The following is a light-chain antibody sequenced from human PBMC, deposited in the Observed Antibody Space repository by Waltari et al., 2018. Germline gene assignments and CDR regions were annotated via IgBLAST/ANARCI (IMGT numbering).Light chain of an antibody. J-gene: IGLJ3*02. CDR2: DVT. CDR3: CSYAGSYTLGV. V-gene: IGLV2-11*01. CDR1: TSDVGSYNY. Sequence: QSALTQPRSVSGSPAQSLPLSCTATTSDVGSYNYVSWFQQHPGKAPKLMIYDVTKRPSGVPDRFSGSKSGITASLTISGLQADDEADYYCCSYAGSYTLGVFGGGTKLTVL.